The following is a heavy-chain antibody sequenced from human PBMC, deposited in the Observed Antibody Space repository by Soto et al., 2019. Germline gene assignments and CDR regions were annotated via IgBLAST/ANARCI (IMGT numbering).Heavy chain of an antibody. CDR1: GGSISSSSYY. J-gene: IGHJ5*02. Sequence: PSETLSLTCTVSGGSISSSSYYWGWIRQPPGKGLEWIGSIYYSGSTYYNPSLKSRVTISVDTSKNQFSLKLSSVTAADTAVYYCARHYDILTCYYWAWFDPWGQGTLVTVSS. CDR2: IYYSGST. D-gene: IGHD3-9*01. V-gene: IGHV4-39*01. CDR3: ARHYDILTCYYWAWFDP.